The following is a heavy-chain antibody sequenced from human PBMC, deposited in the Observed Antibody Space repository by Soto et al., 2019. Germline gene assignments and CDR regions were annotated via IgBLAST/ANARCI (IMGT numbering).Heavy chain of an antibody. D-gene: IGHD5-18*01. CDR1: GDSVSSSSAA. J-gene: IGHJ5*02. CDR3: AREGAAMVNFDWFDP. Sequence: SQTLSLTCAISGDSVSSSSAAWNWIRQSPSRGLEWLGRTYYRSKWYNDYAVSVKSRITINPDTSKNQFSLQLNSVTPEDTAVYYCAREGAAMVNFDWFDPWGQGTLVTVSS. CDR2: TYYRSKWYN. V-gene: IGHV6-1*01.